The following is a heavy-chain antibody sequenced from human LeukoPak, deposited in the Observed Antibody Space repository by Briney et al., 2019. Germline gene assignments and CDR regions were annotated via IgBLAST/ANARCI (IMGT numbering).Heavy chain of an antibody. J-gene: IGHJ4*02. D-gene: IGHD2-21*01. Sequence: SGTLSLTCSVSGYSIGSGHYWGWIRQSPGKGLEWIGSVYQTGSSYYNPSLKSRVTISLDTSKNQVSLKLTFVTAADTAFYFCARENVVAQGTFDYWGQGTLVTVSS. CDR2: VYQTGSS. CDR1: GYSIGSGHY. CDR3: ARENVVAQGTFDY. V-gene: IGHV4-38-2*02.